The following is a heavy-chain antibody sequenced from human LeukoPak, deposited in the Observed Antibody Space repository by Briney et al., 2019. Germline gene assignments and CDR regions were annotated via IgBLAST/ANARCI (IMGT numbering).Heavy chain of an antibody. CDR3: ARLSNWYGVY. J-gene: IGHJ4*02. Sequence: SETLSLTCAVYGGSFSDYFWSWIRQPPGKGLKWIGEINHSGSTKYNPSLKSRVIISVDTSKSQFSLRLSSVTAADTAVYYCARLSNWYGVYWGQGTLVTVSS. V-gene: IGHV4-34*01. CDR2: INHSGST. CDR1: GGSFSDYF. D-gene: IGHD6-13*01.